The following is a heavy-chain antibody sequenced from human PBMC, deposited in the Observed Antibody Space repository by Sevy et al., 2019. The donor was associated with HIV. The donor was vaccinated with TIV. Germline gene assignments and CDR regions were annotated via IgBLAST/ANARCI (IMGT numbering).Heavy chain of an antibody. V-gene: IGHV3-30*18. J-gene: IGHJ4*02. Sequence: GGSLRLSCAASGFSLSSYDMHWVRQAPGKGLEWVAVISNDGSNKYYADSVKGRFTISRDNSKNTLYLQMNSLRAEDTAVYYCAKDRTTGIAAAGTPFDYWGQGTLVTVSS. CDR2: ISNDGSNK. CDR3: AKDRTTGIAAAGTPFDY. D-gene: IGHD6-13*01. CDR1: GFSLSSYD.